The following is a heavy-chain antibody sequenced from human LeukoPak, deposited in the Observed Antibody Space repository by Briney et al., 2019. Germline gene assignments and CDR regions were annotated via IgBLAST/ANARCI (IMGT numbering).Heavy chain of an antibody. Sequence: GGSLRISCKVSGYSFTTYWNSWVRQMPGKGLEWMGRIDPSDSYTDYAPSFQGHVTISADRSLSTAYLQWYSLKASDTAMYYCARQDFWGQGTLVTVSS. V-gene: IGHV5-10-1*01. J-gene: IGHJ4*02. CDR3: ARQDF. CDR1: GYSFTTYW. CDR2: IDPSDSYT.